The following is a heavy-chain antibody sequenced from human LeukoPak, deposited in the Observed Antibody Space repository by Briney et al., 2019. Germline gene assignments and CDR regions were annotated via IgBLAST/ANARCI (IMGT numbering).Heavy chain of an antibody. D-gene: IGHD3-22*01. CDR2: IYYSGST. J-gene: IGHJ6*02. V-gene: IGHV4-31*02. Sequence: SWVRQAPGKGLEWNGYIYYSGSTYYNPSLKSRVTISVDTSKNQFSLKLSSVTAADTAVYYCARDRDYYDSSGYYYFAYYGMDVWGQGTTVTVSS. CDR3: ARDRDYYDSSGYYYFAYYGMDV.